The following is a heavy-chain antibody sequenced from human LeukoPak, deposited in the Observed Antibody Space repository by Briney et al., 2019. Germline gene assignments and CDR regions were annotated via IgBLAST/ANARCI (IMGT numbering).Heavy chain of an antibody. J-gene: IGHJ4*02. CDR3: AKDSQYSSGWYGYYFDY. CDR1: GFTFSSYA. V-gene: IGHV3-23*01. D-gene: IGHD6-19*01. Sequence: GGSLRLSCAASGFTFSSYAMSWVRQAPGKGLEWVSAISGSGGSTYYADSVKGRFTISRGNSKNTLYLQMNSLRAEDTAVYYCAKDSQYSSGWYGYYFDYWGQGTLVTVSS. CDR2: ISGSGGST.